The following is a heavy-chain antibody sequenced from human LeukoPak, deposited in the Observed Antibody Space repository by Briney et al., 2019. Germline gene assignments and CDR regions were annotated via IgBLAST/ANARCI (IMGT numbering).Heavy chain of an antibody. CDR3: ARYGSGTSYITNYFDY. CDR2: ISSDSRTI. CDR1: GLTFSSYS. D-gene: IGHD3-10*01. J-gene: IGHJ4*02. Sequence: PGGSLRLSCAASGLTFSSYSMNWVRQAPGKGLEWVSYISSDSRTIYYADSVKGRFTISRDNAKNSLYLQMESLRDEDTAVYYCARYGSGTSYITNYFDYWGQGTLVTVSS. V-gene: IGHV3-48*02.